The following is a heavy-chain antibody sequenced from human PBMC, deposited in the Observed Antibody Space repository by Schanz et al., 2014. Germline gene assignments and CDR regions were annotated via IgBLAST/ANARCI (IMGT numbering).Heavy chain of an antibody. Sequence: EIHLVESGGGLVMPGGSLRLSCAASGFTFNGAYMTWVRQAPGKGLEWVANINLDGSGKIYLGSVRGRFAISRDDAQNSVYLQMNSLRAEDTAVYYCAKSMYSTSWAFDFWGQGAQVTVSS. V-gene: IGHV3-7*01. CDR3: AKSMYSTSWAFDF. J-gene: IGHJ4*02. D-gene: IGHD2-2*01. CDR2: INLDGSGK. CDR1: GFTFNGAY.